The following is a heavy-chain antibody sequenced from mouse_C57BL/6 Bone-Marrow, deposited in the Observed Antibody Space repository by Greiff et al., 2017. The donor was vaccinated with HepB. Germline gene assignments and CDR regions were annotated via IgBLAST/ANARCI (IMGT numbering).Heavy chain of an antibody. CDR1: GYTFTSYW. V-gene: IGHV1-53*01. J-gene: IGHJ1*03. CDR2: INPSNGGT. Sequence: VQLQQPGTELVKPGASVKLSCKASGYTFTSYWMHWVKQRPGQGLEWIGNINPSNGGTNYNEKFKSKATLTVDKSSSTAYMQLSSLTSEDAAVYYCARGGTGTWYFDVWGTGTTVTVSS. D-gene: IGHD4-1*01. CDR3: ARGGTGTWYFDV.